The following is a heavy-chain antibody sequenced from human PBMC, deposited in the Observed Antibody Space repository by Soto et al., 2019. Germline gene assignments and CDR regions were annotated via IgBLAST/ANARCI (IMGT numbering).Heavy chain of an antibody. CDR3: ARELRRGSVWYWTDS. CDR1: GRTISSVNYY. D-gene: IGHD6-19*01. Sequence: PSETLSLTCTVSGRTISSVNYYWSWIRQPPGKGLEWIGYIYYSGSTYYNPSLRSRVTISVDTSKNQFSLNLNSVTPEDTAVYYCARELRRGSVWYWTDSWGQGTPVTVSS. CDR2: IYYSGST. V-gene: IGHV4-30-4*01. J-gene: IGHJ4*02.